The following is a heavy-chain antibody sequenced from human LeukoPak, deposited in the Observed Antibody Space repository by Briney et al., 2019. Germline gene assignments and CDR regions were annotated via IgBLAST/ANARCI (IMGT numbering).Heavy chain of an antibody. V-gene: IGHV3-74*01. Sequence: GGSLRLSCAASGFTFSSYWMHWVRQAPGKGLVWVSRINSDGSSTRYADSVKGRFTISRDNSKNTLYLQMNSLRAEDTAVYYCARGADDYGDYGFQDWGQGTLVTVSS. CDR2: INSDGSST. D-gene: IGHD4-17*01. J-gene: IGHJ4*02. CDR3: ARGADDYGDYGFQD. CDR1: GFTFSSYW.